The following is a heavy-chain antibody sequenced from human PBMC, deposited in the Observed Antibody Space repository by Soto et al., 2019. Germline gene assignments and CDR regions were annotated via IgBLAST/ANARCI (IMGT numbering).Heavy chain of an antibody. V-gene: IGHV4-31*03. CDR1: GGSISSGGYY. D-gene: IGHD5-18*01. Sequence: QVQLQESGPGLVKPSQTLSLTCTVSGGSISSGGYYWSWIRQHPGKGLEWIGYIYYSGSTYYNPSLKSRVTLAVDTSKNQFSLKLSSVTAADTAVYYCARRGTAMVKDAFDIWGQGTMVTVSS. CDR3: ARRGTAMVKDAFDI. J-gene: IGHJ3*02. CDR2: IYYSGST.